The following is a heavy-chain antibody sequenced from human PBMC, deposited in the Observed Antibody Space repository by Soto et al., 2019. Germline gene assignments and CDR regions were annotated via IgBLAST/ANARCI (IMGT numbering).Heavy chain of an antibody. CDR3: ARGTDRHIVTTTRTDF. CDR2: IKQDGSEK. Sequence: GGSLRLSCAASGFTLSNYWMHWVRQAPGKGLEWVANIKQDGSEKYYVDSVKGRFTLSRDNAKNSLYLQMNSLTVEDTAVYYCARGTDRHIVTTTRTDFWGQGTLVTVSS. CDR1: GFTLSNYW. D-gene: IGHD5-12*01. V-gene: IGHV3-7*01. J-gene: IGHJ4*01.